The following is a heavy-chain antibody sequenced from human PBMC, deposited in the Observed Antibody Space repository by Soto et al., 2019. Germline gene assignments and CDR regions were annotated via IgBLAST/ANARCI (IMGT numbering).Heavy chain of an antibody. J-gene: IGHJ6*02. Sequence: QVQLVQSGAEMKKPGASVKVSCRASGYTFSSYAIHWVRQAPGQTLEWMGWINAGNGNTRYSEKFQARVTFTRDTSASTAYMELSSLISEDTAVYYCAKDFDYYHYAMDVWGQGTTVTVSS. D-gene: IGHD3-3*01. CDR1: GYTFSSYA. V-gene: IGHV1-3*01. CDR2: INAGNGNT. CDR3: AKDFDYYHYAMDV.